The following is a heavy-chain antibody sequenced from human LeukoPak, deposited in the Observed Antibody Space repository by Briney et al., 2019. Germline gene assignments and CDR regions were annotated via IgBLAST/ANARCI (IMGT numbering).Heavy chain of an antibody. D-gene: IGHD3-10*01. CDR3: ARDSYGSGVQGDY. Sequence: PGGSLRLSCAASGFTFSSYWMSWVRQAPGKGLEWVANIRQDGSEKYYVDSVKGRFTLSRDNAKNSLYLQMNSLRAEDTAVYYCARDSYGSGVQGDYWGQGTLVTVSS. V-gene: IGHV3-7*03. CDR1: GFTFSSYW. CDR2: IRQDGSEK. J-gene: IGHJ4*02.